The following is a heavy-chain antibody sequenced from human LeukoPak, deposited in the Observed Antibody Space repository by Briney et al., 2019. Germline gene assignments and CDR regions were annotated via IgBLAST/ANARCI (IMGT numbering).Heavy chain of an antibody. CDR2: ISGTGGST. D-gene: IGHD3-10*01. J-gene: IGHJ4*02. CDR1: AFTFSTNA. Sequence: PGVSLRFYGAASAFTFSTNAMIRLRQAPGKGLEWVLLISGTGGSTYYADSVKVRFTISRDNSRRTLYMQMNSLRSEDKAVYYCAINQCLFVQALRAVIDYWEREALVSVS. V-gene: IGHV3-23*01. CDR3: AINQCLFVQALRAVIDY.